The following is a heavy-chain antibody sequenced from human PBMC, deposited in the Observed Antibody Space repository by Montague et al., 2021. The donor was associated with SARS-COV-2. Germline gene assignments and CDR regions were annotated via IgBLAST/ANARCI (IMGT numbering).Heavy chain of an antibody. V-gene: IGHV3-23*01. D-gene: IGHD2-2*01. Sequence: SLRLSCAASGFVFNDYAINWVRQAPGKALEWVSAISGSGGGPYYAESVKGRFATSRDTSKNTVFLQMDSLRLEDTALYFGARDHERVGWPLDYWGQGTLVIVSS. CDR3: ARDHERVGWPLDY. CDR2: ISGSGGGP. J-gene: IGHJ4*02. CDR1: GFVFNDYA.